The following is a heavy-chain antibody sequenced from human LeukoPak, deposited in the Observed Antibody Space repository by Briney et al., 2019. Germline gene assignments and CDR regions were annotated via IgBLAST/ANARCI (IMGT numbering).Heavy chain of an antibody. CDR2: ISAYSGDT. D-gene: IGHD5-12*01. Sequence: ASVKVSCKASGYTFTSYGISWVRQAPGQGLEWMGWISAYSGDTNYAQKFQGRVTITADESTSTAYMELSSLRSEDTAVYYCATGLPLYYFDYWGQGTLVTVSS. J-gene: IGHJ4*02. V-gene: IGHV1-18*01. CDR3: ATGLPLYYFDY. CDR1: GYTFTSYG.